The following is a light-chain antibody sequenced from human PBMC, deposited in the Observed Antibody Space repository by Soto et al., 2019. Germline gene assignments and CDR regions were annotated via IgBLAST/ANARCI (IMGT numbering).Light chain of an antibody. CDR3: QQRKYWPPLT. CDR2: DSY. J-gene: IGKJ4*01. CDR1: HSVDIY. V-gene: IGKV3-11*01. Sequence: EVVLTQSPDTLSLSPGERATLSCRTSHSVDIYLAWYQQKPGQAPRLLIYDSYNRVTGITTRFSGSGSGTDFTLTISSLETEDSAVYYCQQRKYWPPLTFGGGTKVEIK.